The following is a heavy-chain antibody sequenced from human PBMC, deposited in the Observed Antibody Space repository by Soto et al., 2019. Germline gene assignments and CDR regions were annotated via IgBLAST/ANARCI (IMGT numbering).Heavy chain of an antibody. CDR1: GFTFSTYG. CDR3: ARDCVVVPAHPYYGMDV. Sequence: QVQLVESGGGLVQPGRSLRLSCAASGFTFSTYGMHWVRQAPGKGLEWVAVIWNAGSNIYYADSVKGRFTISRDNSKNPLYLQKNSLRAEDTAAYYCARDCVVVPAHPYYGMDVWGQGTTGTVSS. V-gene: IGHV3-33*01. D-gene: IGHD2-2*01. J-gene: IGHJ6*02. CDR2: IWNAGSNI.